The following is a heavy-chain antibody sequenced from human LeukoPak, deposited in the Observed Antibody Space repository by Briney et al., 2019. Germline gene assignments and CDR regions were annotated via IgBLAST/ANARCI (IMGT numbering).Heavy chain of an antibody. Sequence: SVKVSCKASGGTFSSYAISWVRQAPGQGLEWMGGIIPIFGTANYAQKFQGRVTITADESASTAYMELSSLRSEDTAVYYCAREDKMTSDYDILTGYLDYWGQGTLVTVSS. CDR2: IIPIFGTA. CDR3: AREDKMTSDYDILTGYLDY. D-gene: IGHD3-9*01. V-gene: IGHV1-69*13. CDR1: GGTFSSYA. J-gene: IGHJ4*02.